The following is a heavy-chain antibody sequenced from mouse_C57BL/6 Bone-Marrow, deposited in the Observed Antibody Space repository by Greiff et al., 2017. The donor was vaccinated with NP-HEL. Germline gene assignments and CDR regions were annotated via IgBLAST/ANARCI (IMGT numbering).Heavy chain of an antibody. CDR2: IYPSDSET. Sequence: QVQLQQPGAELVRPGSSVKLSCKASGYTFTSYWMDWVKQRPGQGLEWIGNIYPSDSETHYNQKFKDKATLTVDKSSSTAYMQLSSLTSEDSAVYYCARLRATTVVATEYFDVWGTGTTVTVSS. V-gene: IGHV1-61*01. J-gene: IGHJ1*03. D-gene: IGHD1-1*01. CDR3: ARLRATTVVATEYFDV. CDR1: GYTFTSYW.